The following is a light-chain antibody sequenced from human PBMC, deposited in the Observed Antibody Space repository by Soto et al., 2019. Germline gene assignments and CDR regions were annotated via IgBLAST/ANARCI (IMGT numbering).Light chain of an antibody. V-gene: IGKV3-20*01. CDR1: QNIRGNE. Sequence: EVVLTQSPGTLSLSPGERATLSCRASQNIRGNELAWYQQKPGQAPRLLIYRGSSRATGIPDRFSGRGSGTRFTLTIPRLEPEDFAVYYCQDSGPPAPWTFDQGTKVEIK. J-gene: IGKJ1*01. CDR2: RGS. CDR3: QDSGPPAPWT.